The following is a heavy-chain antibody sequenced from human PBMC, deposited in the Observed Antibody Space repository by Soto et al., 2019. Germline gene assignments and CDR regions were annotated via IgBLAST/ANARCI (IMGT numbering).Heavy chain of an antibody. V-gene: IGHV4-39*07. D-gene: IGHD6-6*01. CDR1: GGSISSGDYY. Sequence: SETLSLTSTVSGGSISSGDYYWTWIRQPPGKGLEWIGEINHSGSTNYNPSLKSRVTISVDKSKNQFSLKLSSVTAADTAVYYCAKCITALGPIDYWGQGTLVTVSS. CDR2: INHSGST. CDR3: AKCITALGPIDY. J-gene: IGHJ4*02.